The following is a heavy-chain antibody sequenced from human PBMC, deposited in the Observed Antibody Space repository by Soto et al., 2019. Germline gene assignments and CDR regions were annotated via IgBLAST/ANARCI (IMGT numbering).Heavy chain of an antibody. Sequence: SETLSLTCAVYGGSFSGYYWSWIRQPPGKGLEWIGEINHSGSTNYNPSLKSRVTISVDTSKNQFSLKLSSVTAADTAVYYCARGQYYYDSSGYYYWGQGTLVTVSS. CDR3: ARGQYYYDSSGYYY. D-gene: IGHD3-22*01. CDR1: GGSFSGYY. J-gene: IGHJ4*02. CDR2: INHSGST. V-gene: IGHV4-34*01.